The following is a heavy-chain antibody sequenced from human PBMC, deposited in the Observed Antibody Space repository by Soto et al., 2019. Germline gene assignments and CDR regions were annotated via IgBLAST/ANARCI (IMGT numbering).Heavy chain of an antibody. Sequence: PSETLSLTCPVSVDSITTYYWSWIRQPAGKGLELIGRIDTSGNTNYNTSLKSRVTMSVDTSKKQFSLKLTSVTAADTAVYYCARYSNNWFQAEGMDVWGKGTTVT. CDR1: VDSITTYY. CDR2: IDTSGNT. D-gene: IGHD6-13*01. V-gene: IGHV4-4*07. J-gene: IGHJ6*04. CDR3: ARYSNNWFQAEGMDV.